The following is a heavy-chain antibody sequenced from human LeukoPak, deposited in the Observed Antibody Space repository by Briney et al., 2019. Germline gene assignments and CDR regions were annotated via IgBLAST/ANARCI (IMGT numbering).Heavy chain of an antibody. J-gene: IGHJ6*02. CDR1: GGSFSTSG. CDR3: ARDHWGIVENGYDYFYYDMDV. V-gene: IGHV1-69*05. D-gene: IGHD7-27*01. Sequence: ASVKVSCKASGGSFSTSGFSWVRQAPGQGLECMGGGIPIYVTPSYAQKFQGSVKITTAESTSTAYMELSSLRSEDTAVYYCARDHWGIVENGYDYFYYDMDVWGQGTTVTVSS. CDR2: GIPIYVTP.